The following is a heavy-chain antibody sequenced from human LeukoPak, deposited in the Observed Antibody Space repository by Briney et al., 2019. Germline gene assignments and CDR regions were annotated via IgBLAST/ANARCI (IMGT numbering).Heavy chain of an antibody. D-gene: IGHD3-3*01. J-gene: IGHJ6*02. CDR2: ISAYNGNT. CDR1: GYTFTSYG. CDR3: ARGLGIYDFWSGYYTYYYYYGMDV. V-gene: IGHV1-18*01. Sequence: ASVRVSCKASGYTFTSYGINWVRQAPGQGLEWIGRISAYNGNTNYAQKFQGRVAMTTDTSMNTAYMELRSLRSDDTAVFYCARGLGIYDFWSGYYTYYYYYGMDVWGQGTTVTVSS.